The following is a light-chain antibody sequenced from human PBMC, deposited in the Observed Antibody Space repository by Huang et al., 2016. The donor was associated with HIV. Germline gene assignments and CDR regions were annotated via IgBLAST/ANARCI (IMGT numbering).Light chain of an antibody. CDR2: AAS. Sequence: EIVMTQSPATLSVSPGERATLSCRASQSVSTNLPWYQQKPGQAPRLLMYAASTRATGIPARFSGSGSGTEFTLTISSLQSEDFAVYYCQQYNNWPPWTFGQGTKVEI. CDR3: QQYNNWPPWT. V-gene: IGKV3D-15*01. CDR1: QSVSTN. J-gene: IGKJ1*01.